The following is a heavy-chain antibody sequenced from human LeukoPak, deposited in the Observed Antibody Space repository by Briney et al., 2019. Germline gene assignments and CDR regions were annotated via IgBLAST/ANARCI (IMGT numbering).Heavy chain of an antibody. Sequence: GGSLRLSCAASGFTFSSYAMSWVRQAPGKGLEWVSAISGSGGSTYYADSVKGRFTISRGNSKNTLYLQMNSLRAEDTAVYYCAKIGYSSGWYTPPLFDYWGQGTLVTVSS. CDR1: GFTFSSYA. CDR3: AKIGYSSGWYTPPLFDY. J-gene: IGHJ4*02. D-gene: IGHD6-19*01. CDR2: ISGSGGST. V-gene: IGHV3-23*01.